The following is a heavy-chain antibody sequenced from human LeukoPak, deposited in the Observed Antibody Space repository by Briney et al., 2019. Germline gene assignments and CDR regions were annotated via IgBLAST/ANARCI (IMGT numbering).Heavy chain of an antibody. J-gene: IGHJ6*03. CDR1: GGSISSSSYY. D-gene: IGHD5-18*01. CDR3: ARLYGYKSVYYYMDV. CDR2: IYYSGST. V-gene: IGHV4-39*01. Sequence: KPSETLSLTCTVSGGSISSSSYYWGWIRQPPGKGLEWIVSIYYSGSTYYNPSLKSRVTISVDTSKNQFSLKLSSVTAADTAVYYCARLYGYKSVYYYMDVWGKGTTVTVSS.